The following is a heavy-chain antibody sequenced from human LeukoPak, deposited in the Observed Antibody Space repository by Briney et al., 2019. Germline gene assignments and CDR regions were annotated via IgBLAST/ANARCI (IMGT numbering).Heavy chain of an antibody. CDR1: GFTFSNYW. Sequence: GGSLTLSCAASGFTFSNYWMYWVRQAPGKGLEWVSGISRSGGSTDYEDSVKGRFIISRDNSKNRLFLQMNSLSAEDTAVYYCAKEWLRLSLWGQGTMVTVSS. V-gene: IGHV3-23*01. CDR3: AKEWLRLSL. D-gene: IGHD2-15*01. CDR2: ISRSGGST. J-gene: IGHJ4*02.